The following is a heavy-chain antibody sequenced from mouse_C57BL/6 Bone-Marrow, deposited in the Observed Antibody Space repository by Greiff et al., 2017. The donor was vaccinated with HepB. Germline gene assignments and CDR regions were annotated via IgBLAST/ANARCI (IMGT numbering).Heavy chain of an antibody. CDR1: GYTFTEYT. V-gene: IGHV1-62-2*01. J-gene: IGHJ3*01. CDR3: ARHERAFYYGSSLAWFAY. D-gene: IGHD1-1*01. CDR2: FYPGSGSI. Sequence: QVHVKQSGAELVKPGASVKLSCKASGYTFTEYTIHWVKQRSGQGLEWIGWFYPGSGSIKYNEKFKDKATLTADKSSSTVYMELSRLTSEDSAVYFCARHERAFYYGSSLAWFAYWGQGTLVTVSA.